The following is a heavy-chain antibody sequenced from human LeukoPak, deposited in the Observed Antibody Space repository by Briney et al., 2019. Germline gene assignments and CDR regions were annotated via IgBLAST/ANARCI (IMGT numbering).Heavy chain of an antibody. CDR2: INPNSGGT. CDR1: GYTFTGYY. D-gene: IGHD3-22*01. CDR3: ASGFMGYDRSGYYDDAFDI. V-gene: IGHV1-2*02. J-gene: IGHJ3*02. Sequence: AASVKVSCKASGYTFTGYYMHWVRQAPGQGLEWMGWINPNSGGTNYAQKFQGRVTMTRDTSISTAYMELSRLRSDDTAVYYCASGFMGYDRSGYYDDAFDIWGQGTMVTVSS.